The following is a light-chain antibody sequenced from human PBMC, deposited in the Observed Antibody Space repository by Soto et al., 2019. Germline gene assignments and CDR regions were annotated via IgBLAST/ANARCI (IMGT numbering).Light chain of an antibody. V-gene: IGLV2-14*03. CDR1: SSDVGGYNY. CDR2: DVS. CDR3: SSYTITNTV. J-gene: IGLJ2*01. Sequence: QSALTQPASVSGSPGQSITISCTGTSSDVGGYNYVSWYQQHPGKAPKLMIYDVSNRPSGVSNRFSGSKSGNTASLTISGLQAEDEADYYCSSYTITNTVFGGGTKVTVL.